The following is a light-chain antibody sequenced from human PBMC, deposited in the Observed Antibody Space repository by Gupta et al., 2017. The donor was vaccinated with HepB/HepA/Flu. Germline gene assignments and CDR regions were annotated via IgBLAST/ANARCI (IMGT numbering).Light chain of an antibody. Sequence: DTQMTQSPHFLSASVGDRVIITCRASQDTSTYLSWYQQKAGKAPKLLIYVGSNLQSGVPSRFNGSGSGTEFTLTIDSLQPEDFATYYCQQLNTYPLTFGGGTEVEIK. V-gene: IGKV1-9*01. J-gene: IGKJ4*01. CDR1: QDTSTY. CDR2: VGS. CDR3: QQLNTYPLT.